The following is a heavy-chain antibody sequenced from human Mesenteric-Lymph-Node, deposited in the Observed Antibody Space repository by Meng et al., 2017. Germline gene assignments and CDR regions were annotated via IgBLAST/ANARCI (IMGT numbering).Heavy chain of an antibody. CDR2: IYWDDDK. CDR3: THRPMTSAYYYFDY. Sequence: HITLKGPGPTLVKPPHTLTLTCTLSGFSLSISGVGVGWIRQPPGKALEWLALIYWDDDKRYSPSLKSRLTITKDTSKNQVVLTMTNMDPVDTATYYCTHRPMTSAYYYFDYWGQGTLVTVSS. J-gene: IGHJ4*02. V-gene: IGHV2-5*02. D-gene: IGHD3-22*01. CDR1: GFSLSISGVG.